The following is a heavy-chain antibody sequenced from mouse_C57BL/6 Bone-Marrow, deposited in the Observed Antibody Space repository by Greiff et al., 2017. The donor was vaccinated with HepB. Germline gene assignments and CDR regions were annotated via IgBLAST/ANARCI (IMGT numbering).Heavy chain of an antibody. CDR1: GYTFTSYW. CDR3: ARSLYYGSSYDRWFAY. V-gene: IGHV1-59*01. Sequence: QVQLKQPGAELVRPGTSVKLSCKASGYTFTSYWMHWVKQRPGQGLEWIGVIDPSDSYTNYNQKFKGKATLTVDTSSSTAYMQLSSLTSEDSAVYYCARSLYYGSSYDRWFAYWGQGTLVTVSA. CDR2: IDPSDSYT. D-gene: IGHD1-1*01. J-gene: IGHJ3*01.